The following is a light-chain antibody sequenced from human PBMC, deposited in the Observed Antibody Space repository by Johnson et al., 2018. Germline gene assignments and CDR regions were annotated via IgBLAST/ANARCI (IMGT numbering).Light chain of an antibody. CDR3: GTWDSRLSAGNV. CDR2: ANN. CDR1: SSNIGNNY. V-gene: IGLV1-51*02. J-gene: IGLJ1*01. Sequence: QSVLTQPPSVSAAPGQKVTISCSGSSSNIGNNYVSWYQQLPGTAPKFLIYANNKRPSGMPDRFSGSKSGTSATLGITGLQTGEEADYYGGTWDSRLSAGNVFGTGTKVTVL.